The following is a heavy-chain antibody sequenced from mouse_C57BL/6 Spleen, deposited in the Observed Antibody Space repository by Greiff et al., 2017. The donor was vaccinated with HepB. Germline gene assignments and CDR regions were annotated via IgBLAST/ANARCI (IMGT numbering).Heavy chain of an antibody. J-gene: IGHJ4*01. Sequence: DVMLVESGEGLVKPGGSLKLSCAASGFTFSSYAMSWVRQTPEKRLEWVAYISSGGDYIYYADTVKGRFTISRDNARNTLYLQMSSLKSEDTAMYYCTRDNYYGSSSYYAMDYWGQGTSVTVSS. CDR3: TRDNYYGSSSYYAMDY. CDR1: GFTFSSYA. CDR2: ISSGGDYI. V-gene: IGHV5-9-1*02. D-gene: IGHD1-1*01.